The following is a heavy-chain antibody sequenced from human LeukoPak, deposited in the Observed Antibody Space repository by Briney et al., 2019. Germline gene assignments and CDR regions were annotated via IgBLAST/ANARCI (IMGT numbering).Heavy chain of an antibody. CDR3: AKGSRGSGFEVSIDY. V-gene: IGHV1-2*04. CDR1: GYTFSGYY. J-gene: IGHJ4*02. CDR2: INPNSGDT. Sequence: ASVKVSCKASGYTFSGYYIHWVRQAPGQGLEYMGWINPNSGDTNYAQKFQDWVTMTSDTSISTAYMELSRLKSDDTAVYYCAKGSRGSGFEVSIDYWGQGTLVTVSS. D-gene: IGHD3-10*01.